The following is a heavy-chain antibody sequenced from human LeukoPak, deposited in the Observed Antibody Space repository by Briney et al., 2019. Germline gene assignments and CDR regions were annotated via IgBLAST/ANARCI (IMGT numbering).Heavy chain of an antibody. Sequence: ASVKVSCKASGYTFTSYDINWVRQATGQGLEWMGWMNPNSGNTGYAQKFQGRVTITRNTSISTAYMELSSLRSEDTAVYSCARVMCRGYFFGHWGKGTLVTVSS. CDR2: MNPNSGNT. V-gene: IGHV1-8*03. D-gene: IGHD3-22*01. CDR1: GYTFTSYD. CDR3: ARVMCRGYFFGH. J-gene: IGHJ4*02.